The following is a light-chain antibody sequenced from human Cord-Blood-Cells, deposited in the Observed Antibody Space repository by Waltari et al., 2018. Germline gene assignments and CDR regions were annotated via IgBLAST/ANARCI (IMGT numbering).Light chain of an antibody. J-gene: IGLJ3*02. CDR2: DVS. V-gene: IGLV2-14*01. CDR1: SSDVGGYNY. CDR3: SSYTSSSTWV. Sequence: QSALTQPASVSGSPGPSLTISCTGTSSDVGGYNYVSWYQQPPGKAPKLIIYDVSNRPSGVSNRFSGSKSGNTASLTISGLQAEDEADYYCSSYTSSSTWVFGGGTKLTVL.